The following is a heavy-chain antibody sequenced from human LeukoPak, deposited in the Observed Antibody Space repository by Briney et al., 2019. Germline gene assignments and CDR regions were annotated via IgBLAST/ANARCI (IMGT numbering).Heavy chain of an antibody. D-gene: IGHD3-10*01. Sequence: GESLKISCKGSGYSFTSYGIGWVRQMPGKGLEWIGIIYPGDSDTRYTPSFQGQVTISADKSISTAYLQWSSLKASDTAMYYCARSNYGHLSRWFDPWGQGTLVTVSS. CDR1: GYSFTSYG. CDR3: ARSNYGHLSRWFDP. V-gene: IGHV5-51*01. J-gene: IGHJ5*02. CDR2: IYPGDSDT.